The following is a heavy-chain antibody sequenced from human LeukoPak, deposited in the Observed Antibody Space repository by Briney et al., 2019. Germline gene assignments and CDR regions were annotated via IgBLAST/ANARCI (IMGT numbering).Heavy chain of an antibody. CDR1: GFTFSSYA. CDR2: ISYDGSNK. V-gene: IGHV3-30-3*01. CDR3: AKVGESYGY. Sequence: GGSLRLSCAASGFTFSSYAMHWVRQAPGKGLEWVAVISYDGSNKYYADSVKGRFTISRDNSKNTLYLQMKSLRAEDTAVYYCAKVGESYGYWGQGTLVTVSS. D-gene: IGHD1-26*01. J-gene: IGHJ4*02.